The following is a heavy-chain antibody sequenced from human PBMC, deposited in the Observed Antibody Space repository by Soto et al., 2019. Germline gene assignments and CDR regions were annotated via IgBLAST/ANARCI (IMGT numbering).Heavy chain of an antibody. V-gene: IGHV3-33*01. Sequence: QGQLVESGGGVVQPGRSLRLSCSASGFIFSSCGMHWVRQAPGKGLEWVAVVWCDGGIKYYADSVRGRFIIYRDNSKDTMYLEMHRLRDEDRAVYYCAREGPNSRSSERGKESSQYFGIDGWGQGTTVTVSS. CDR1: GFIFSSCG. CDR2: VWCDGGIK. CDR3: AREGPNSRSSERGKESSQYFGIDG. D-gene: IGHD6-6*01. J-gene: IGHJ6*02.